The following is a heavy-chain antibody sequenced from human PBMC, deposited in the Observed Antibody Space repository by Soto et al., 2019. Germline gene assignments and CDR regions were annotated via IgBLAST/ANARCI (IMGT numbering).Heavy chain of an antibody. Sequence: GGSLRLSCAASGFTFSSYGMHWVRQAPGKGLEWVAVIWYDGSNKYYADSVKGRFTISRDNSKNTLYLQMNSLRAEDTAVYCCARDHYYDSSGYPGVGDYWGQGTLVTVSS. V-gene: IGHV3-33*01. CDR1: GFTFSSYG. D-gene: IGHD3-22*01. J-gene: IGHJ4*02. CDR2: IWYDGSNK. CDR3: ARDHYYDSSGYPGVGDY.